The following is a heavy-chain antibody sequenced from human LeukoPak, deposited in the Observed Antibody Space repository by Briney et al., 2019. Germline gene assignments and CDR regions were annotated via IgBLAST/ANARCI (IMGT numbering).Heavy chain of an antibody. D-gene: IGHD5-18*01. CDR3: ARDTRGGYSYGSSGPKYSYYYGMDV. V-gene: IGHV3-66*01. J-gene: IGHJ6*02. CDR2: IYSGGST. CDR1: GFTVSSSY. Sequence: PGGSLRLSCAASGFTVSSSYMSWVRQAPGKGLEWVSVIYSGGSTYYADSVKGRFTISRDNSKNTLYLQMHSLRAEDTAVYYCARDTRGGYSYGSSGPKYSYYYGMDVWGQGTTVTVSS.